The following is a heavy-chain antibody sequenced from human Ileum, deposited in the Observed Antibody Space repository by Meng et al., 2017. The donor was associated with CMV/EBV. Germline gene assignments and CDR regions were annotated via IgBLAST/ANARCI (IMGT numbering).Heavy chain of an antibody. D-gene: IGHD3-22*01. V-gene: IGHV3-74*01. CDR3: AKFGPPGSSGYFYYGMDV. J-gene: IGHJ6*02. CDR2: INTDGSST. Sequence: GESLKISCAASGFTFSSYWMHWVRQAPGKGLVWVSRINTDGSSTSYVDSVKGRFTISRDNAKNTLYLQMTSLRAEDTAVYYCAKFGPPGSSGYFYYGMDVWGQGTTVTVSS. CDR1: GFTFSSYW.